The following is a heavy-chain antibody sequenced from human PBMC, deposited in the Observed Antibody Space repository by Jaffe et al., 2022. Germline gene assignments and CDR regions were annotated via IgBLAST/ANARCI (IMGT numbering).Heavy chain of an antibody. CDR1: GGSISSGSYY. CDR2: IYTSGST. V-gene: IGHV4-61*02. J-gene: IGHJ6*03. CDR3: ARDSNGGLRAYYYYYYMDV. D-gene: IGHD4-17*01. Sequence: QVQLQESGPGLVKPSQTLSLTCTVSGGSISSGSYYWSWIRQPAGKGLEWIGRIYTSGSTNYNPSLKSRVTISVDTSKNQFSLKLSSVTAADTAVYYCARDSNGGLRAYYYYYYMDVWGKGTTVTVSS.